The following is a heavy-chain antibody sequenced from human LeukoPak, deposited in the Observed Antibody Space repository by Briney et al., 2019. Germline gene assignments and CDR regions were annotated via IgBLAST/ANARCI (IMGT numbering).Heavy chain of an antibody. J-gene: IGHJ5*02. CDR2: IYYSGST. D-gene: IGHD3-3*01. CDR1: GGSISSYY. Sequence: SETLSLTCTVSGGSISSYYWSWIRQPPGKGLEWIGYIYYSGSTNYNPSLKSRVTISVDTSKNQFSLKLSSVTAADTAVYYCARVGYYDFWSGYYTSPHLNWFDPWGQGTLVTVSS. V-gene: IGHV4-59*01. CDR3: ARVGYYDFWSGYYTSPHLNWFDP.